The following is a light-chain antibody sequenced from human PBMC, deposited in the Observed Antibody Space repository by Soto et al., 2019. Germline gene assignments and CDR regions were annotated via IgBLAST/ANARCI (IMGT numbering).Light chain of an antibody. CDR3: YSYAASYTFYV. J-gene: IGLJ1*01. Sequence: QSVRTQPRSVSGSHGQSVTISCTGTSSDVGGYNLGSWYQQHPGKAPKLMIYDVSKRPSGVPDRFSGSKSGNTASLTISGLQDEDEADYYCYSYAASYTFYVFGTGNKLTV. CDR2: DVS. V-gene: IGLV2-11*01. CDR1: SSDVGGYNL.